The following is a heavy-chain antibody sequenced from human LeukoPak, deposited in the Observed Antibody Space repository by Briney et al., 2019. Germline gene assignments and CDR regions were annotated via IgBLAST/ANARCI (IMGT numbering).Heavy chain of an antibody. Sequence: ASVKVSCKASGYTFTSYGISWVRQAPGQGLEWMGWISAYNGNTNYAQKLQGRVTMTTDTSTSTAYMELRSLRSDDTAVYYCARERGTYYYDSSGYPLDYWGQGTLVTVSS. CDR2: ISAYNGNT. CDR3: ARERGTYYYDSSGYPLDY. V-gene: IGHV1-18*01. J-gene: IGHJ4*02. CDR1: GYTFTSYG. D-gene: IGHD3-22*01.